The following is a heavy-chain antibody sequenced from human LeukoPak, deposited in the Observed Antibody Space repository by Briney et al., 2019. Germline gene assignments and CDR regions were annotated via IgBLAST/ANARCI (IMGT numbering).Heavy chain of an antibody. J-gene: IGHJ4*02. V-gene: IGHV4-34*01. Sequence: SETLSLTCAVYGGSFSGYYWSWIRQPPGKGLEWIGEINHSGSTNYNPSLKSRVTISVDTSKNQFSLKLSSVAAADTAVYYCARGYRTYCGGDCYYYWGQGTLVTVSS. CDR1: GGSFSGYY. CDR2: INHSGST. CDR3: ARGYRTYCGGDCYYY. D-gene: IGHD2-21*02.